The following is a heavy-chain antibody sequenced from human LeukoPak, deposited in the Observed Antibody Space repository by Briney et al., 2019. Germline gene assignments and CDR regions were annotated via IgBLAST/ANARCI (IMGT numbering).Heavy chain of an antibody. CDR3: AKRVAAAGTGVALDY. V-gene: IGHV3-30*02. CDR1: GFTFSSYG. J-gene: IGHJ4*02. D-gene: IGHD6-13*01. CDR2: IRYDGSNK. Sequence: PGGSLRLSCAASGFTFSSYGMHWVGQAPGKGLEWVAFIRYDGSNKYYADSVKGRVTISRDNSKNTLYLQMNSLRADDTAVYYCAKRVAAAGTGVALDYWGQGTLVTVSS.